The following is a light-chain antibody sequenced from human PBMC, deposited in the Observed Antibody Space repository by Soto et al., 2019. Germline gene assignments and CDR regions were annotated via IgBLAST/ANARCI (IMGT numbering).Light chain of an antibody. CDR2: AAS. J-gene: IGKJ1*01. CDR1: QSISSY. Sequence: DIQMTQSPSSLSSSVGDIFTITCRSSQSISSYLNWYQQKPGKAPKLLIYAASSLQSGVPSRSSGSGSGTDFTLTISSLQPEDFATYYCQQSYSTPPWTFGQGTKVDI. V-gene: IGKV1-39*01. CDR3: QQSYSTPPWT.